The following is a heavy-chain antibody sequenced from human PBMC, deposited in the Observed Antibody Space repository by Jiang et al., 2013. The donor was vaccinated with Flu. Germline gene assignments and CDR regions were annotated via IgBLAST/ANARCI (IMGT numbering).Heavy chain of an antibody. CDR1: GGSLSSSQYH. CDR2: IHYNGST. Sequence: SGSGLVKPSETLSLTCTVSGGSLSSSQYHWGWVRQRPGMGLEWIGNIHYNGSTFYNPSLKSRVTISADRSKNQFSLNLTSVTAADTAVFYCVRVVRGFCRGGCLRRWFAPWGQGTLVSVSS. CDR3: VRVVRGFCRGGCLRRWFAP. V-gene: IGHV4-39*07. D-gene: IGHD2-15*01. J-gene: IGHJ5*02.